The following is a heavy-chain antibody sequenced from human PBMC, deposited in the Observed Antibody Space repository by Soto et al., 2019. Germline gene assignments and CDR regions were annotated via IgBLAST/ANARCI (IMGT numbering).Heavy chain of an antibody. D-gene: IGHD1-26*01. J-gene: IGHJ6*02. CDR3: STEKHSDLPRFSGSYPKYYYYGMDV. CDR1: GYSFTSYW. CDR2: IYPGDSDT. V-gene: IGHV5-51*01. Sequence: PGESLKISCKGSGYSFTSYWIGWVRQMPGKGLEWMGIIYPGDSDTRYSPSFQGQVTISAEKSISTAYLQWSSLKASDTAMYYCSTEKHSDLPRFSGSYPKYYYYGMDVWGQGTTVTVSS.